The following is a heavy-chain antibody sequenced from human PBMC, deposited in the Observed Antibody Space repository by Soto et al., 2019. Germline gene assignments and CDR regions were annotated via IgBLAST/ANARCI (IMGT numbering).Heavy chain of an antibody. CDR1: GYSFTDYH. CDR3: ARGDSTDCSNGVCSFFYNHDMDV. D-gene: IGHD2-8*01. V-gene: IGHV1-2*04. CDR2: INPKSGGT. J-gene: IGHJ6*02. Sequence: GASVKVSCKASGYSFTDYHIHWVRQAPGQGLEWLGRINPKSGGTSTAQKFQGWVTMTTDTSISTASMELTRLASDDTAIYYCARGDSTDCSNGVCSFFYNHDMDVWGQGTTVTVSS.